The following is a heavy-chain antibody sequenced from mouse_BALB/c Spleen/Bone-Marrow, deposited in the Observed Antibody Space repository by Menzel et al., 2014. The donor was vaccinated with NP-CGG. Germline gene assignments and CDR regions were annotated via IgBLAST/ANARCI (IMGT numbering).Heavy chain of an antibody. CDR1: GFTFSSYT. J-gene: IGHJ4*01. V-gene: IGHV5-6-4*01. D-gene: IGHD2-3*01. CDR2: ISSGGSYT. Sequence: EVKLVESGGGLVKPGGSLKLSCAASGFTFSSYTMSWVRQTPEKRLEWVATISSGGSYTYYPDSVKGRFTISRDNAKNXLYLQMSSLKSEDTAMYYCTRDLYDGYYYYAMDYWGQGTSVTVSS. CDR3: TRDLYDGYYYYAMDY.